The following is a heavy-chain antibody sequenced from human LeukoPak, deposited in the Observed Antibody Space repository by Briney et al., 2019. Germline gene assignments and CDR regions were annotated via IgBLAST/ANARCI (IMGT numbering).Heavy chain of an antibody. D-gene: IGHD2-2*01. CDR3: AREVPAATNWFDP. Sequence: GASVKVSCKVSGYTLTELSMHWVRQAPGQGLEWMGWISAYNGNTNYAQKLQGRVTMTTDTSTSTAYMELRSLRSDDTAVYYCAREVPAATNWFDPWGQGTLVTVSS. CDR1: GYTLTELS. V-gene: IGHV1-18*01. J-gene: IGHJ5*02. CDR2: ISAYNGNT.